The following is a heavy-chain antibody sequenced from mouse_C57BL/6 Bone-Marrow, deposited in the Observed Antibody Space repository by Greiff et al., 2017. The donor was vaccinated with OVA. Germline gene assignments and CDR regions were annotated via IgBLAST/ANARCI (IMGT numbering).Heavy chain of an antibody. V-gene: IGHV1-49*01. Sequence: QVQLQQSGAELVRPGSSVKLSCKDTYFAFMASDMHWVKQRPGPGLEWIGSITMYSDATEYSEKFKGKATLTVNTCSSTAYMELSSLKSEDSAVYYCARDEGLRLELDYWGKGTTVTESS. CDR3: ARDEGLRLELDY. CDR2: ITMYSDAT. J-gene: IGHJ4*01. D-gene: IGHD2-4*01. CDR1: YFAFMASD.